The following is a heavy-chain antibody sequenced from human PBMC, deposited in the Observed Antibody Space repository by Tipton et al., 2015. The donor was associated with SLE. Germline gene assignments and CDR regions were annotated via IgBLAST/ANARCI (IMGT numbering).Heavy chain of an antibody. J-gene: IGHJ2*01. CDR3: ARGALFSVTGLHRRYFDL. Sequence: TLSLTCAVSGGSIRSSNWWSWVRQPPGKGLEWIGEIHHSRSTNSNPSLKSRVTISVDKSKNQFSLKLSSVTVADTAVYYCARGALFSVTGLHRRYFDLWGRGTLVIVSS. CDR2: IHHSRST. CDR1: GGSIRSSNW. D-gene: IGHD2-21*02. V-gene: IGHV4-4*02.